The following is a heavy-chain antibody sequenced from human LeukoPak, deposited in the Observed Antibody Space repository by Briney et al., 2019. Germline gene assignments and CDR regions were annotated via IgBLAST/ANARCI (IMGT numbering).Heavy chain of an antibody. D-gene: IGHD2-15*01. CDR2: IYTSGST. CDR1: GGSLSSGSYY. V-gene: IGHV4-61*02. J-gene: IGHJ5*02. CDR3: VAWYNWFDP. Sequence: SETLSLTXTVSGGSLSSGSYYWSWIPQPAGKGLELIGRIYTSGSTNYNPSLKSRVTISVDTSKNQFSLKLSSVTAADTAVYYCVAWYNWFDPWGQGTLVTVSS.